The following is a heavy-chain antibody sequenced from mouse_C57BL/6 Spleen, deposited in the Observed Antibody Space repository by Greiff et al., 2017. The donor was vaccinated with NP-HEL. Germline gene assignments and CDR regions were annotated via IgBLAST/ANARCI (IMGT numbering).Heavy chain of an antibody. CDR2: IYPGSGST. J-gene: IGHJ3*01. V-gene: IGHV1-55*01. Sequence: QVQLQQPGAELVKPGASVKMSCKASGYTFTSYWITWVKQRPGQGLEWIGDIYPGSGSTNYNEKFKSKATLTVDTSSSTAYMQLSSLTSEDSAVYYCARGGNYGSSAWFAYWGQGTLVTVSA. CDR1: GYTFTSYW. D-gene: IGHD1-1*01. CDR3: ARGGNYGSSAWFAY.